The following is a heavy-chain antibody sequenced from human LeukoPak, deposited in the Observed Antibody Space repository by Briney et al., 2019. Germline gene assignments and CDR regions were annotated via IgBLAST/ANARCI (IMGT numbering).Heavy chain of an antibody. Sequence: GGSLRLACAASGFTFSSYEMNWVRQAPGKGLEWVSYISSSGSTIYYADSVKGRFTISRDNAKNSLFLQMNSLRAEDTAVYFCAKSTRAVMAMMDVWGKGTTATVSS. J-gene: IGHJ6*04. CDR1: GFTFSSYE. V-gene: IGHV3-48*03. D-gene: IGHD3-16*01. CDR2: ISSSGSTI. CDR3: AKSTRAVMAMMDV.